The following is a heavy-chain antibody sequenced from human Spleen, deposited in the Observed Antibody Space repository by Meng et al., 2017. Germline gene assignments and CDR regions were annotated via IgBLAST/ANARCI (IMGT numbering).Heavy chain of an antibody. CDR2: IYHSGST. J-gene: IGHJ4*02. CDR3: ARGKRVGAIDY. CDR1: GYSISSGYY. V-gene: IGHV4-38-2*02. Sequence: GSLRLSCTVSGYSISSGYYWGWIRQPPGKGLEWIGSIYHSGSTYYNPSLKSRVTMSVDTSKNQFSLKLSSVTAADTAVYYCARGKRVGAIDYWGQGTLVTVSS. D-gene: IGHD1-1*01.